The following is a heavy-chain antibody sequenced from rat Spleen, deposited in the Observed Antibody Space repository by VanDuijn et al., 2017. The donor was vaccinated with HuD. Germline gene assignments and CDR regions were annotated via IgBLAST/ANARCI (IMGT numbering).Heavy chain of an antibody. J-gene: IGHJ2*01. CDR3: TTGPGY. CDR2: ISHDGVTT. CDR1: GFTVNDSY. V-gene: IGHV5-20*01. Sequence: EVQLVESGGGLVQPGRSLKLSCVVSGFTVNDSYMAWVRQAPTKGLEWVAYISHDGVTTHYRDSVKGRFTISRENAKSSLYLQMGSLRSEDTATYYCTTGPGYWGQGVMVTVSS.